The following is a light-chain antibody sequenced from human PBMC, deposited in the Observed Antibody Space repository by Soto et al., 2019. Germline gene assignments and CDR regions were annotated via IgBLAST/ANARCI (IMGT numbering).Light chain of an antibody. CDR2: KAS. V-gene: IGKV1-5*03. CDR3: QQYNSNSRT. Sequence: DIQMTQSPSNLSASVGDRVTITCRASQSISSWLAWYQQKPGKAPKLLIYKASSLESGVPSRFSGSGSGTEFTLTISSLQPDDFAAYYCQQYNSNSRTFGQGTKVDIK. CDR1: QSISSW. J-gene: IGKJ1*01.